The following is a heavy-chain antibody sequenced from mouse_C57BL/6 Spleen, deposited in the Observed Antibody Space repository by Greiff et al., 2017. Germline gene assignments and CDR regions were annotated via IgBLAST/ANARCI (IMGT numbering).Heavy chain of an antibody. CDR3: ARSLGSRAFAY. CDR2: IRNKANGYTT. V-gene: IGHV7-3*01. J-gene: IGHJ3*01. Sequence: DVKLVESGGGLVQPGGSLSLSCAASGFTFTDYYMSWVRQPPGKALEWLGFIRNKANGYTTEYSASVKGRFTISRDNSQSILYLQMNALRAEDSATYYCARSLGSRAFAYWGQGTLVTVSA. CDR1: GFTFTDYY. D-gene: IGHD1-1*01.